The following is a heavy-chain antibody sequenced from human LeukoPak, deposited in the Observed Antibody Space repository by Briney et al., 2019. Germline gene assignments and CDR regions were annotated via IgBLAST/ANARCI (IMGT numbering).Heavy chain of an antibody. CDR2: IIPIFGTA. V-gene: IGHV1-69*13. J-gene: IGHJ4*02. Sequence: SVKVSCKASGGTFSSYAISWVRQAPGQGLEWMGGIIPIFGTANYAQKFQGRVTITADESTSTAYMELSSLRSEDTAVYYCARALTGGVVPAAIQSTLVYWGQGTLVTASS. CDR3: ARALTGGVVPAAIQSTLVY. CDR1: GGTFSSYA. D-gene: IGHD2-2*01.